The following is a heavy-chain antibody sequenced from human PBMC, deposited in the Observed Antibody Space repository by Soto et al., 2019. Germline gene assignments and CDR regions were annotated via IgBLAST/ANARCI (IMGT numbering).Heavy chain of an antibody. CDR3: AKAVAYGSGSEELDY. CDR1: GFTFDDYA. J-gene: IGHJ4*02. CDR2: ISWNSGSI. D-gene: IGHD3-10*01. Sequence: EVQLLESGGGLVQPGRSLRLSCAASGFTFDDYAMHWVRQAPGKGLEWVSGISWNSGSIGYADSVKGRFTISRDNAKNSLYLQMNSLRAEDTALYYCAKAVAYGSGSEELDYWGQGTLVTVSS. V-gene: IGHV3-9*01.